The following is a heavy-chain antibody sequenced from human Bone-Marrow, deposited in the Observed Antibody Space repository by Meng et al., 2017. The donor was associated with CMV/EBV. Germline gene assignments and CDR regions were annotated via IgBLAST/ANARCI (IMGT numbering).Heavy chain of an antibody. CDR2: IWYDGSNK. D-gene: IGHD4-17*01. V-gene: IGHV3-33*06. CDR3: AKLYGDYEYSSDY. Sequence: ASGFTFSSYGMSWVRQAPGKGLEWVAVIWYDGSNKYYADSVKGRFTISRDNSKNTLYLKMNSLRAEDTAVYYCAKLYGDYEYSSDYWGQGTLVTVSS. CDR1: GFTFSSYG. J-gene: IGHJ4*02.